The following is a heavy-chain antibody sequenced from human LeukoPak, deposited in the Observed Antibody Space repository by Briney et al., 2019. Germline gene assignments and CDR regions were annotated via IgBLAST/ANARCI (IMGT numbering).Heavy chain of an antibody. Sequence: GGSLRLSCAASGFTFSNSAMSWVRQAPGKGLEWVSAISNSGDYTYYADSVKGRFTISRDNSKNTLYLQMNSLRAEDTAVYYCATRSGCSNTGCSFDYWGQGTLVTVSS. CDR1: GFTFSNSA. J-gene: IGHJ4*02. CDR2: ISNSGDYT. CDR3: ATRSGCSNTGCSFDY. V-gene: IGHV3-23*01. D-gene: IGHD2-2*01.